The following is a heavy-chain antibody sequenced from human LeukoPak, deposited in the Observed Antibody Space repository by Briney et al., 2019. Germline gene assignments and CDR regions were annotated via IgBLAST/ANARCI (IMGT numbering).Heavy chain of an antibody. CDR2: IKQDRSEK. D-gene: IGHD6-19*01. V-gene: IGHV3-7*01. Sequence: GGSLRLSCAASGFTFSSYWMSWVRQAPGKGLEWVANIKQDRSEKYYVDSVKGRLTISRDNAKNSLHLQMNSLRAEDTAAYYCASTKSSGWPHGDYWCQGTLVTVSS. CDR3: ASTKSSGWPHGDY. J-gene: IGHJ4*02. CDR1: GFTFSSYW.